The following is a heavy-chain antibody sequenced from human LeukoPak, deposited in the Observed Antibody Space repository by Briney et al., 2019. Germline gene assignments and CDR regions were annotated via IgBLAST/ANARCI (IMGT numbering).Heavy chain of an antibody. CDR3: ARDWQYSSGWRYYYGMDV. D-gene: IGHD6-19*01. CDR2: INPNSGGT. J-gene: IGHJ6*02. CDR1: GYTFTDYY. V-gene: IGHV1-2*02. Sequence: GASVKVSCKASGYTFTDYYMHWVRQAPGQALEWMGWINPNSGGTNFAQKFQGRVTMTRDTSISTAYMELSRLTSDDTAVYFCARDWQYSSGWRYYYGMDVWGQGTTVTVSS.